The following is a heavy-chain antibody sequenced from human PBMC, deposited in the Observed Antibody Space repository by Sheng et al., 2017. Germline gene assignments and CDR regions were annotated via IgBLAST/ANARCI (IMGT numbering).Heavy chain of an antibody. D-gene: IGHD6-19*01. J-gene: IGHJ6*02. CDR1: GGSISSSSYY. Sequence: QLQLQESGPGLVKPSETLSLTCTVSGGSISSSSYYWGWIRQPPGKGLEWIGSIYYSGSTYYNPSLKSRVTISVDTSKNQFSLKLSSVTAADTAVYYCARDISGYSSQTYYYYGMDVWGQGTTVTVSS. CDR2: IYYSGST. CDR3: ARDISGYSSQTYYYYGMDV. V-gene: IGHV4-39*07.